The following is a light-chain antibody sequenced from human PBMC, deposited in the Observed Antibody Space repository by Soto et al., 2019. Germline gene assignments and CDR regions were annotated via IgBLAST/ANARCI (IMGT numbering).Light chain of an antibody. CDR1: QNVLSN. CDR2: GAS. Sequence: EIVMTQSPATLSVSPGERATLSCRASQNVLSNLAWYQQKPGQAPRLLIYGASTRATGLPASFSGGGSGTQFTLTISSLQSEDFAVYYCQQYNNWPITFGQGTRLEIK. CDR3: QQYNNWPIT. J-gene: IGKJ5*01. V-gene: IGKV3-15*01.